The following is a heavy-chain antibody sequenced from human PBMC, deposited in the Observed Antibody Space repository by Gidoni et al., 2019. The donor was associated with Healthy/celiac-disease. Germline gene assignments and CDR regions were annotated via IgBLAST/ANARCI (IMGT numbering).Heavy chain of an antibody. D-gene: IGHD3-3*01. CDR3: AKDTGDFWGAFDI. Sequence: EVQLVESGGGLVQPGRSLRLSCADSGFTFDDYAMHWVRQAPGKGLEWVSGISWNSGSIGYADSVKGRFTISRDNAKNSLYLQMNSLRAEDTALYYCAKDTGDFWGAFDIWGQGTMVTVSS. CDR1: GFTFDDYA. CDR2: ISWNSGSI. J-gene: IGHJ3*02. V-gene: IGHV3-9*01.